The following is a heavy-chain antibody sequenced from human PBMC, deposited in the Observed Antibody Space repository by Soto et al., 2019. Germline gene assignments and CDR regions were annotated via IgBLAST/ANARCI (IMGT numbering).Heavy chain of an antibody. V-gene: IGHV4-4*07. J-gene: IGHJ5*02. CDR2: IYATGTT. CDR1: GASISGFY. CDR3: ASAVPAAIVPTDWFDP. D-gene: IGHD2-2*02. Sequence: SETLSLTCTVSGASISGFYWSWIRKSAGKGLEWIGRIYATGTTDYNPSLKSRVTISLDTSKNQFSLKLSSVTAADTAVYYCASAVPAAIVPTDWFDPWGQGTLVTVSS.